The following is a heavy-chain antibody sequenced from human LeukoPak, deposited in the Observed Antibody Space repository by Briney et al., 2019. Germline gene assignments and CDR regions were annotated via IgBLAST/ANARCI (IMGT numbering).Heavy chain of an antibody. D-gene: IGHD3-16*02. J-gene: IGHJ4*02. V-gene: IGHV1-69*13. CDR1: GGTFSSYA. CDR2: IIPIFGTA. Sequence: SVKVSCKASGGTFSSYAISWVRQAPGQGLEWMGGIIPIFGTANYAQKFQGRVTITADESTSTAYMELSSLRSEDTAVYYCARGRRNGDYVWGSYRKGREPYYFDYWGQGTLVTVSS. CDR3: ARGRRNGDYVWGSYRKGREPYYFDY.